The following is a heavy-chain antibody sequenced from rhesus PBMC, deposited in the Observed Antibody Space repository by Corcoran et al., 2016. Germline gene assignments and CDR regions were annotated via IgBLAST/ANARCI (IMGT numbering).Heavy chain of an antibody. CDR2: IRWNSGTI. J-gene: IGHJ4*01. CDR3: TREIAAGAFDY. D-gene: IGHD6-13*01. Sequence: EVQLVESGGALAQPGGSLRLSCAASGFTFDDYAMSCVRQAPGKGLEWVSRIRWNSGTIYYADSVKGRFTISRDNAKNALFLQMDRLRAEDTAVYYCTREIAAGAFDYWGQGVLVTVSS. V-gene: IGHV3-134*01. CDR1: GFTFDDYA.